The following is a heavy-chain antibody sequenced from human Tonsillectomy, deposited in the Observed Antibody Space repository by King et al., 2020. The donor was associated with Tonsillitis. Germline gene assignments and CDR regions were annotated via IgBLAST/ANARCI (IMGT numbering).Heavy chain of an antibody. CDR1: GFTFDDYA. Sequence: VQLVESGGGLVQPGRSLRVSCAASGFTFDDYAMLWVRQAPGKGLEWVSGISWMSGYRGYADSVKGRFNISRDNAKNSLYLQRDSLRPEDTALYYCAKGGAGVAASFDYWGQGTLVTVSS. D-gene: IGHD6-19*01. CDR2: ISWMSGYR. V-gene: IGHV3-9*01. CDR3: AKGGAGVAASFDY. J-gene: IGHJ4*02.